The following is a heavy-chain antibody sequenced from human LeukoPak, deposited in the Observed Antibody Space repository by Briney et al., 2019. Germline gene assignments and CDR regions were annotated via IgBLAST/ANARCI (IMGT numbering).Heavy chain of an antibody. CDR3: ARRPSYDSSGYSVDD. CDR2: IWPIVCDT. J-gene: IGHJ4*02. CDR1: GYSFASFW. Sequence: GESLKISCKGSGYSFASFWIAWVRQMPGKGLEWMGIIWPIVCDTIYSPSFQGQVTISVDKSISTAYLQWSSLKASDTAMYYCARRPSYDSSGYSVDDWGQGTLVTVSS. V-gene: IGHV5-51*01. D-gene: IGHD3-22*01.